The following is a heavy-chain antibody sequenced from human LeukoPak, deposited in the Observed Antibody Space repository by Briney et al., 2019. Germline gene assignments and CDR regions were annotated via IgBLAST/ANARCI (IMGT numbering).Heavy chain of an antibody. CDR3: ARGIVATDGENYYGMDV. V-gene: IGHV1-69*01. J-gene: IGHJ6*04. D-gene: IGHD5-12*01. Sequence: ASVKVSCKASGGTFSSYAISWVRQAPGQGLERMGGIIPIFGTANYAQKFQGRVTITADESTSTAYMELSSLRSEDTAVYYCARGIVATDGENYYGMDVWGKGTTVTASS. CDR2: IIPIFGTA. CDR1: GGTFSSYA.